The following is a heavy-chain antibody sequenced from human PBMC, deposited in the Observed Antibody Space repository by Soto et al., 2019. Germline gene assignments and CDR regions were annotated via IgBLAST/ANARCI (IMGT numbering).Heavy chain of an antibody. Sequence: GGSLRLSCAASGFTFSTYGMHWVRQAPGKGLEWVAFISYDGSNKDYADSVKGRFTISRDNSKNTLYLQMNSLRAEDTAVFYCAKDLGLNNSGWRAAYSQHWGQGTLVTVSS. CDR2: ISYDGSNK. D-gene: IGHD6-19*01. J-gene: IGHJ1*01. V-gene: IGHV3-30*18. CDR3: AKDLGLNNSGWRAAYSQH. CDR1: GFTFSTYG.